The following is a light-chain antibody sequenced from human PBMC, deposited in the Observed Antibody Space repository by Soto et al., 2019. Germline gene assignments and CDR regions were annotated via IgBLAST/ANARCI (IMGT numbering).Light chain of an antibody. V-gene: IGKV2-28*01. J-gene: IGKJ2*01. Sequence: EIVMTQSPPSLTVTPGEPASISCSSSQRLLHSNGNIFLDWYLQKPRQSPQLLIYLGFNRASGVPDRVSGSAAGTDFTLTISRVEAEDAGVYYCMQALQTPYTFGQGTKLEIK. CDR2: LGF. CDR1: QRLLHSNGNIF. CDR3: MQALQTPYT.